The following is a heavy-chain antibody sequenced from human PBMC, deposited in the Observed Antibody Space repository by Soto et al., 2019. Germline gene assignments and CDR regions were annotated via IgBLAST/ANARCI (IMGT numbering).Heavy chain of an antibody. J-gene: IGHJ6*02. V-gene: IGHV3-30*18. CDR1: GFTFSSYG. CDR3: AKDGYDILTGYAYYYGMDV. CDR2: ISYDGSNK. Sequence: QVQLVESGGGVVQPGRSLRLSCAAAGFTFSSYGMHWVRQAPGKGLEWVAVISYDGSNKYYADSVKGRFTISRDNSKNTLYLQMNSLRAEDTAVYYGAKDGYDILTGYAYYYGMDVWGQGTTVTVSS. D-gene: IGHD3-9*01.